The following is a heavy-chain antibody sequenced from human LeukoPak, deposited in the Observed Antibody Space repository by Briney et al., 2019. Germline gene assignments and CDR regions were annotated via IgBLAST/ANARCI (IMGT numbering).Heavy chain of an antibody. CDR1: GFTFSTYA. J-gene: IGHJ4*02. Sequence: GGSLRLSCAASGFTFSTYAMNWVRQAPGKGLDWVSGISGSGSSTYYADSVKGRFTISRDISKNTLYLQMNSLRAEDTALYYCAKDSLPSYGGYFDYWGQGTLVTVSS. CDR2: ISGSGSST. V-gene: IGHV3-23*01. D-gene: IGHD3-16*01. CDR3: AKDSLPSYGGYFDY.